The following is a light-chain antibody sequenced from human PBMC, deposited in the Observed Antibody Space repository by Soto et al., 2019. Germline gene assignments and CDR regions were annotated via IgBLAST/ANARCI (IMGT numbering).Light chain of an antibody. Sequence: DIQMTQSPFTLSASVGDRVTITCRASQSIESWLAWYQQKPGRAPNLLIYKASSLESGVPSRFSGSASGTEFTLTISSLQPDDFATYYCQQYNSYPLTFGGGTKVEIK. CDR3: QQYNSYPLT. CDR1: QSIESW. J-gene: IGKJ4*01. V-gene: IGKV1-5*03. CDR2: KAS.